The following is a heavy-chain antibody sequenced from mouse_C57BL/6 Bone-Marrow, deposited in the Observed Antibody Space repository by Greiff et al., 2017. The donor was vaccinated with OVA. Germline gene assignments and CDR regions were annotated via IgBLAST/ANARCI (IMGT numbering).Heavy chain of an antibody. CDR2: IDPSDSYT. J-gene: IGHJ3*01. V-gene: IGHV1-69*01. CDR3: AREYSNYRFAY. D-gene: IGHD2-5*01. Sequence: VQLQQPGAELVMPGASVKLSCKASGYNFTSYWMHWVKQRPGQGLEWIGEIDPSDSYTNYNQKFKGKSTLTVDKSSSTAYMQLSSLTSEDSAVYYCAREYSNYRFAYWGQGTLVTVSA. CDR1: GYNFTSYW.